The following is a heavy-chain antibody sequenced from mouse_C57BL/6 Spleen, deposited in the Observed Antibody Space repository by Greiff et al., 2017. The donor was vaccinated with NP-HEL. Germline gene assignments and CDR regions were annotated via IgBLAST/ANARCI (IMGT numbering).Heavy chain of an antibody. J-gene: IGHJ4*01. CDR3: ARVTTVVYYYAMDY. CDR2: ISYDGSN. Sequence: ESGPGLVKPSQSLSLTCSVTGYSITSGYYWNWIRQFPGNKLEWMGYISYDGSNNYNPSLKNRISITRDTSKNQFFLKLNSVTTEDTATYYCARVTTVVYYYAMDYWGQGTSVTVSS. CDR1: GYSITSGYY. D-gene: IGHD1-1*01. V-gene: IGHV3-6*01.